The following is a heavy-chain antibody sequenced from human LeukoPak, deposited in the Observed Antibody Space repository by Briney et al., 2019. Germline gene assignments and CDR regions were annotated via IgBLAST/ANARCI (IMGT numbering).Heavy chain of an antibody. Sequence: GGSLRLSCEGSGFTFDDYTMHWVRQAPGKGLEWVSLINRGGSTTVYADSVKGRFTISRDNAKNSLYLQMNSLRAEDTAVYYCAELGITMIGGVWGKGTTVTISS. CDR2: INRGGSTT. V-gene: IGHV3-43*01. J-gene: IGHJ6*04. CDR3: AELGITMIGGV. D-gene: IGHD3-10*02. CDR1: GFTFDDYT.